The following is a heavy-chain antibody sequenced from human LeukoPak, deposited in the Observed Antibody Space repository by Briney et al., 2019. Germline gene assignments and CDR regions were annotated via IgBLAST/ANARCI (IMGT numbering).Heavy chain of an antibody. Sequence: GGSLRLSCAASGFTFSSYAMHWVRQAPGKGLEWVAVISYDGSNKYYADSVKGRFTISRDNSKNTLYLQMNSLRAEDTAVYYCAKDGTGSSYYYCYYMDVWGKGTTVTVSS. D-gene: IGHD3-10*01. CDR3: AKDGTGSSYYYCYYMDV. V-gene: IGHV3-30-3*01. J-gene: IGHJ6*03. CDR2: ISYDGSNK. CDR1: GFTFSSYA.